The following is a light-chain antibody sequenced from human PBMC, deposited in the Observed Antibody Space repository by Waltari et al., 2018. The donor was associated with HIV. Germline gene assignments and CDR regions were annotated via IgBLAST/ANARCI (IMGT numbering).Light chain of an antibody. V-gene: IGKV3-20*01. CDR2: GAS. CDR1: QSVSNSY. Sequence: EVVLTQSPGTLSLSPGERATLYCRASQSVSNSYLSWYQQKPGQAPRLLIYGASSRATVIPDRFSGSGSGTDFTLTISILEPEDFAVYYCQQYGSSPRTFGQGTKVEIK. J-gene: IGKJ1*01. CDR3: QQYGSSPRT.